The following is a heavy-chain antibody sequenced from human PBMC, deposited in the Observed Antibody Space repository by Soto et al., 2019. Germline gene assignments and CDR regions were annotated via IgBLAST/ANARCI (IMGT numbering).Heavy chain of an antibody. CDR2: IIPIFGTA. D-gene: IGHD3-22*01. CDR3: ASHYDSSGYYYRGLDY. Sequence: QVQLVQSGAEVKKPGSSVKVSCKASGGTFSSYAISWVRQAPGKGLEWMGGIIPIFGTADYAQKFQGRVTITADESTSTAYMELSSLRSEDTAVYYCASHYDSSGYYYRGLDYWGQGTLVTVSS. CDR1: GGTFSSYA. V-gene: IGHV1-69*12. J-gene: IGHJ4*02.